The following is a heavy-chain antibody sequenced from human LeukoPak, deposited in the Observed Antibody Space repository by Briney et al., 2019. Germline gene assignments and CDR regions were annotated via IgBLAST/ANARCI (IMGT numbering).Heavy chain of an antibody. Sequence: SGGSLRLSCAASGFTFSSYAMSWVRQAPGKGLEWVSAISGSGGSTYYADSVKGRFTISRDNSKNTLYLQMNSLRAEDTAVYYCAKSGNFGDGYNFDYWGQGTLVTVSS. V-gene: IGHV3-23*01. J-gene: IGHJ4*02. D-gene: IGHD5-24*01. CDR2: ISGSGGST. CDR3: AKSGNFGDGYNFDY. CDR1: GFTFSSYA.